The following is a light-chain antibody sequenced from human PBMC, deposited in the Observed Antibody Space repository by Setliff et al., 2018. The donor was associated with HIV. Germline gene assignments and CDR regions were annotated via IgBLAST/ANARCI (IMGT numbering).Light chain of an antibody. J-gene: IGKJ1*01. Sequence: EIVMTQSPAALSVFPGERATLSCRASESIGRNLAWYQQRPGQAPRLLFYGASARATGVSGKISGSGSGAEFTLTINTLQSDDSAIYYCLQYNSWPRTFGQGTKVDIK. CDR1: ESIGRN. CDR2: GAS. V-gene: IGKV3-15*01. CDR3: LQYNSWPRT.